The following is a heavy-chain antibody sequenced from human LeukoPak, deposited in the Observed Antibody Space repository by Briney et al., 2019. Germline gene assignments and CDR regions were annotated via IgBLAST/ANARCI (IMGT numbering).Heavy chain of an antibody. V-gene: IGHV4-39*07. CDR3: ARVSYYDFWSGYSRYMDV. D-gene: IGHD3-3*01. CDR2: IYYSGST. CDR1: GGSISSSSYY. Sequence: SETLSLTCTVSGGSISSSSYYWGWIRQPPGKGLEWIGSIYYSGSTYYHPSLKSRVTISVDTSKNQFSLKLSSVTAADTAVYYCARVSYYDFWSGYSRYMDVWGKGTTVTVSS. J-gene: IGHJ6*03.